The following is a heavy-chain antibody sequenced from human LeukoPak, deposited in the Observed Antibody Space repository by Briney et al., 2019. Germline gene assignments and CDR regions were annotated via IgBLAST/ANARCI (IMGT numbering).Heavy chain of an antibody. V-gene: IGHV3-23*01. CDR2: ISGTAGTS. J-gene: IGHJ4*02. CDR1: GFTYYSYA. CDR3: AKEGSGGLYYFNY. D-gene: IGHD3-10*01. Sequence: GGSLRLSCAASGFTYYSYAMSWVRQAPGKGLRWVSAISGTAGTSYCADSVKGRFTISRDNSKNTLYLQMNSLRAEDTAVYYCAKEGSGGLYYFNYWGEGTLVAVSS.